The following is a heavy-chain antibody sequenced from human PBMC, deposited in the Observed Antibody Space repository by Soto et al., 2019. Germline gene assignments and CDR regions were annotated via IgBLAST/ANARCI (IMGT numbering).Heavy chain of an antibody. CDR3: ASLSYEQLW. CDR2: IFYSGST. Sequence: QLQLQESGPGLVKPSETLSLTCTVSGGSISSSTYYWGWIRQSPGKGLEWIGSIFYSGSTYFNPSFKSRVIISVDTSKNQFSLKLNSVTVADTAVYYCASLSYEQLWWGQGTLVTVSS. CDR1: GGSISSSTYY. V-gene: IGHV4-39*01. D-gene: IGHD1-1*01. J-gene: IGHJ4*02.